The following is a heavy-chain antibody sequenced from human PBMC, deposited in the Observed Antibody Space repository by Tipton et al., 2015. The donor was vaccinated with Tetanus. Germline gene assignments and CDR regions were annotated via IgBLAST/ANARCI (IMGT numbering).Heavy chain of an antibody. CDR2: ISNVGASI. J-gene: IGHJ4*02. CDR3: GRHGFSGGCFDW. D-gene: IGHD5-24*01. CDR1: GFSFSAYE. Sequence: QLVQSGGGLVQPGGSLRLSCAASGFSFSAYEMSWVRQAPGMGLERVAYISNVGASIYYAESVNGRFTISRDNAKNSVHLQMNSLRAGAAAVYYCGRHGFSGGCFDWWGQGTLVTVSS. V-gene: IGHV3-48*03.